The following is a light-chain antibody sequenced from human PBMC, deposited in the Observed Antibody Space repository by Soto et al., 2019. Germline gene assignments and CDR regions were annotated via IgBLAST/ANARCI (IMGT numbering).Light chain of an antibody. CDR1: HSMSSN. Sequence: EIVLTQSPASLSLCPGERASLXCRTSHSMSSNFAWYQQRTGTAPRLLIFDASNRATSILARLSGSGSGRDFTLIISSLQSEDFAVYYCKQYNTWPPITFGQGTRLEI. CDR2: DAS. J-gene: IGKJ5*01. CDR3: KQYNTWPPIT. V-gene: IGKV3-11*02.